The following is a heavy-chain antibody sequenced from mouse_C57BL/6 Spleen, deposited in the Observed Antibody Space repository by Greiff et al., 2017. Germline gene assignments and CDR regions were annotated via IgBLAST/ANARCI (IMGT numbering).Heavy chain of an antibody. CDR1: GYTFTSYT. D-gene: IGHD4-1*01. CDR3: ARLDWDYFDY. V-gene: IGHV1-4*01. CDR2: INPSSGYT. Sequence: QVQLQQSGAELARPGASVKMSCKASGYTFTSYTMHWVKQRSGQGLEWIGYINPSSGYTKYNQKFKDKATLTADKSSSTAYMQLSSLTSEDSAVYYCARLDWDYFDYWGQGTTLTVSS. J-gene: IGHJ2*01.